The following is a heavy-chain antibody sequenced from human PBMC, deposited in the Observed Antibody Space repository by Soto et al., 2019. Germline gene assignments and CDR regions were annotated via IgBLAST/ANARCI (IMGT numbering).Heavy chain of an antibody. J-gene: IGHJ6*02. D-gene: IGHD4-4*01. V-gene: IGHV4-30-4*01. CDR3: ASYMTTVTDYYYYGMDV. CDR1: GGSISSGDYY. Sequence: SETLSLTCTVSGGSISSGDYYWSWIRQPPGKGLEWIGYIYYSGSTYYNPSLKSRVTISVDTSKNQFSLKLSSVTAADTAVYYCASYMTTVTDYYYYGMDVWGQGTTVTVSS. CDR2: IYYSGST.